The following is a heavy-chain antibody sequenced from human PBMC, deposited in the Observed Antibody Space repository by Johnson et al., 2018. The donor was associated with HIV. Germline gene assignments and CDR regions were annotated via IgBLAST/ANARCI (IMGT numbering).Heavy chain of an antibody. V-gene: IGHV3-33*08. D-gene: IGHD1-7*01. CDR2: MWYDGSNK. CDR1: VFTFSSYG. CDR3: ARPCTWNFYDAFDI. Sequence: QVQLVESGGGVVQPGRSLRLSCAASVFTFSSYGMHWVRQAPGKGLEWVAVMWYDGSNKYYADSVKGRFTISRDNSKNTLYLQMNSLRIEDTAVYYCARPCTWNFYDAFDIWGQGTMVTVSS. J-gene: IGHJ3*02.